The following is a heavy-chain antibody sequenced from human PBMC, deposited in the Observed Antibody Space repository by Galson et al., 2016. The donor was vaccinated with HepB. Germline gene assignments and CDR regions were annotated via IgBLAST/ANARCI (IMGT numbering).Heavy chain of an antibody. CDR2: ISSSSSKI. J-gene: IGHJ4*02. V-gene: IGHV3-48*04. D-gene: IGHD5-18*01. CDR1: GFTFSSYS. CDR3: LRESPGVISYGSVDY. Sequence: SLRLSCAASGFTFSSYSMNWVRQAPGKGLEWVSYISSSSSKIYYADSVKGRFTISRDNARNSLYLQMSSLRVEDTAVYYCLRESPGVISYGSVDYWGQGTLVTVSS.